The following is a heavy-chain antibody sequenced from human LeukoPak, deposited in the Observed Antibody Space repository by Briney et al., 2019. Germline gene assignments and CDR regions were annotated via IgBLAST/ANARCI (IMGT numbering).Heavy chain of an antibody. Sequence: SETLSLTCTVSGGSIRSSYYYWGWIRQPPGKGLEWIGYIYYSGSTYYNPSLKSRVTISVDRSKNQFSLKLSSVTAADTAVYYCARVPYYDILTGRGGYFDYWGQGTLVTVSS. V-gene: IGHV4-30-4*08. J-gene: IGHJ4*02. CDR1: GGSIRSSYYY. CDR3: ARVPYYDILTGRGGYFDY. D-gene: IGHD3-9*01. CDR2: IYYSGST.